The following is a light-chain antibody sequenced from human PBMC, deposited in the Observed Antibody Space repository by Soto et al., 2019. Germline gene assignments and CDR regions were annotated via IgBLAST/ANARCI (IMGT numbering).Light chain of an antibody. CDR1: QNIRNY. Sequence: DIQMTQSPSSLSASVGDRVTITCRASQNIRNYLVWYQQKPGKAPKLLIYKASTLKSGVPSRFSGSGSGTEFTLTISSLQPDDFATYYCQHYNSYSEAFGQGTKVELK. V-gene: IGKV1-5*03. CDR3: QHYNSYSEA. CDR2: KAS. J-gene: IGKJ1*01.